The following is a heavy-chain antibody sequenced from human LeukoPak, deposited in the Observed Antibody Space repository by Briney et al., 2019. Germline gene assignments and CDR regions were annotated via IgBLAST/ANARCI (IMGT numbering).Heavy chain of an antibody. Sequence: PGGSLRLSCAASGFTFSSYSMNWVRQAPGKGLERGSYISGSSSTIYYADSVKGRFTISRDNGKNTLYLQMNSLRAEDTAVYYCARGSTYYDSSGQVPFDYWGQGTLVTVSS. CDR2: ISGSSSTI. CDR1: GFTFSSYS. CDR3: ARGSTYYDSSGQVPFDY. J-gene: IGHJ4*02. V-gene: IGHV3-48*01. D-gene: IGHD3-22*01.